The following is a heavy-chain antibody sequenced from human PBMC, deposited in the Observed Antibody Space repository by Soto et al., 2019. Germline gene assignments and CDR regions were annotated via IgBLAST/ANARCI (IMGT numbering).Heavy chain of an antibody. CDR1: GYTFTSYG. V-gene: IGHV1-18*01. J-gene: IGHJ4*02. CDR3: ARGRYGDY. CDR2: ISAHNGNT. Sequence: QVHLVQSGAEVKKPGASVKVSCKGSGYTFTSYGITWVRQATGQGLEWMGWISAHNGNTDYAQKLQGRVTVTRDTSTSTAYMEVRSLRSDDTAVYYCARGRYGDYWGQGALVTVSA. D-gene: IGHD1-1*01.